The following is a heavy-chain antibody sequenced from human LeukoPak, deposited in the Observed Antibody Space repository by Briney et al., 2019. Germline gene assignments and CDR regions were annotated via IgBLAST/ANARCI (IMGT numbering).Heavy chain of an antibody. J-gene: IGHJ4*02. CDR3: ATDGCSSASCYFAG. Sequence: PGGSLRLSCAASGFTFSSYSMHWVRQAPGKGLEWVSSITTGSSYIYSIYYADSLKGRFTISGDNAKNSLYLQMNSLRAEDTAVYYCATDGCSSASCYFAGWGQGTLVTVSS. V-gene: IGHV3-21*01. CDR2: ITTGSSYIYSI. D-gene: IGHD2-2*01. CDR1: GFTFSSYS.